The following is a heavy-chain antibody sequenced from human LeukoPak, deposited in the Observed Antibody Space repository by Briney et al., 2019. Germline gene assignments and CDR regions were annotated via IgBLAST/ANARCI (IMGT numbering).Heavy chain of an antibody. D-gene: IGHD6-19*01. CDR1: GFTFSSYA. J-gene: IGHJ4*02. CDR2: ISGSGGST. Sequence: PGRSLRLSCAASGFTFSSYAMHWVRQAPGKGLEWVSAISGSGGSTYYADSVKGRFTISRDNSKNTLYLQMNSLRAEDTAVYYCAKGQTSPKQWLVNYWGQGTLVTVSS. V-gene: IGHV3-23*01. CDR3: AKGQTSPKQWLVNY.